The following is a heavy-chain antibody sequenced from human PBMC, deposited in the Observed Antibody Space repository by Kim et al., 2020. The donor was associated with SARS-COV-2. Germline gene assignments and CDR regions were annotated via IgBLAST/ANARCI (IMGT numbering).Heavy chain of an antibody. CDR1: GYSFTSYW. D-gene: IGHD3-16*01. CDR2: IYPGDSDT. CDR3: ARQNYVWGGSFDAFDI. J-gene: IGHJ3*02. V-gene: IGHV5-51*01. Sequence: GESLKISCKGSGYSFTSYWIGWVRQMPGKGLEWMGIIYPGDSDTRYSPSFQGQVTISADKSISTAYLQWSSLKASDTAMYYCARQNYVWGGSFDAFDIWGQGTMVTVSS.